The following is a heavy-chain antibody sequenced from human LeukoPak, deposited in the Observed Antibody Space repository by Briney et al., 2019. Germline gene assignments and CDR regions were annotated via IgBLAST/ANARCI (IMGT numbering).Heavy chain of an antibody. D-gene: IGHD2-15*01. CDR3: ARECRGYCSGGSGNDAFDI. CDR1: GGSISSGGYY. V-gene: IGHV4-31*03. J-gene: IGHJ3*02. CDR2: IYYSGST. Sequence: SQTLSLTCTVSGGSISSGGYYCSWIRQHPGKGLEWIGYIYYSGSTYYNPSLKSRVTISVDTSKNQFSLKLSSVTAADTAVYYCARECRGYCSGGSGNDAFDIWGQGTMVTVSS.